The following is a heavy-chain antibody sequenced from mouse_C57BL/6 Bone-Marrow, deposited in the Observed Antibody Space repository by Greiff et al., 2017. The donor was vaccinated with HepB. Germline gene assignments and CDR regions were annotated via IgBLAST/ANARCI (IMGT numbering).Heavy chain of an antibody. CDR2: IYPGSGST. CDR1: GYTFTSYW. Sequence: QVQLQQPGAELVKPGASVKMSCKASGYTFTSYWITWVKQRPGQGLEWIGDIYPGSGSTNYNEKFKSKATLTVDTSSSTAYMQLSSLTSEDSAVYYCARSTVVARNWYFDVWGTWTTVTVSS. D-gene: IGHD1-1*01. CDR3: ARSTVVARNWYFDV. V-gene: IGHV1-55*01. J-gene: IGHJ1*03.